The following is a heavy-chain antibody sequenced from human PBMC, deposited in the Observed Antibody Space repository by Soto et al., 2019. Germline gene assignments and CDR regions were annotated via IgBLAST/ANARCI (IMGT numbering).Heavy chain of an antibody. CDR2: IYYSGST. Sequence: SETLSLTCTVSGGSVTGYYWSCIRQPPGKALEWIGTIYYSGSTTYNPSLKSRVTISVDTSKNQFSLKLGSVTAADTAVYFCARALYGSGVLDVWGQGTTVTVSS. CDR1: GGSVTGYY. V-gene: IGHV4-59*02. CDR3: ARALYGSGVLDV. J-gene: IGHJ6*02. D-gene: IGHD3-10*01.